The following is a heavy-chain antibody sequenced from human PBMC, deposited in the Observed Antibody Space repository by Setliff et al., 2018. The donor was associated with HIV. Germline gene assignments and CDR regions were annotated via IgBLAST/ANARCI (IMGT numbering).Heavy chain of an antibody. J-gene: IGHJ4*02. D-gene: IGHD3-10*01. CDR1: GYTFTSYA. V-gene: IGHV7-4-1*02. Sequence: ASVKVSCKASGYTFTSYAMNWVRQVPGQGLEWMGMINTNTGNPTYAQGFTGRFVFSLDTSVSTAYLQISSLKAEDTAVYHCARDFGRFGELYSDYWGQGTLVTVSS. CDR2: INTNTGNP. CDR3: ARDFGRFGELYSDY.